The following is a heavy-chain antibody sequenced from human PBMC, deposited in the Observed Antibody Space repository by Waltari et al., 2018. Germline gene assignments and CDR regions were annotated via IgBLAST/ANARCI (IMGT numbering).Heavy chain of an antibody. D-gene: IGHD5-12*01. Sequence: EVQLVESGGGLVQPGGSLRLSCAASGFTFSSYSMNWVRQAPGKGLEWVSYISSSSSTIYYADSVKGRFTISRDNAKNSLYLQMNSLRAEDTAVYYCARSKSGYDLRTGVVSYYYYGMDVWGQGTTVTVSS. J-gene: IGHJ6*02. CDR2: ISSSSSTI. CDR3: ARSKSGYDLRTGVVSYYYYGMDV. CDR1: GFTFSSYS. V-gene: IGHV3-48*01.